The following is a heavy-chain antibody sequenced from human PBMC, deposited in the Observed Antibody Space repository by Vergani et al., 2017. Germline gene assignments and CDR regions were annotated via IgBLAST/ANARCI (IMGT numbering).Heavy chain of an antibody. D-gene: IGHD3-22*01. CDR2: IYYSGST. V-gene: IGHV4-30-4*01. CDR1: GGSISSGDYY. J-gene: IGHJ5*02. Sequence: QVQLQESGPGLVKPSQTLSLTCTVSGGSISSGDYYWSWIRQPPGKGLDWIGYIYYSGSTYYNPSLKSRVTISVDTSKNQFSLKLSSVTAADTAVYYCARDIRYYDSSGYYNWFDPWGQGTLVTVSS. CDR3: ARDIRYYDSSGYYNWFDP.